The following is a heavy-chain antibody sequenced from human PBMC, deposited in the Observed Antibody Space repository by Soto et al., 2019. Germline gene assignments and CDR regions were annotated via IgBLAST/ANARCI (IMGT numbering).Heavy chain of an antibody. V-gene: IGHV3-30-3*01. Sequence: GGSLRLSCAASGFTFSSYAMHWVRQAPGKGLEWVAVISYDGSNKYYADSVKGRFTISRDNSKNTLYLQMNGLRAEDTAVYYCAREPYDSSGSSFDYWGRGTLVTVSS. J-gene: IGHJ4*02. CDR1: GFTFSSYA. CDR2: ISYDGSNK. D-gene: IGHD3-22*01. CDR3: AREPYDSSGSSFDY.